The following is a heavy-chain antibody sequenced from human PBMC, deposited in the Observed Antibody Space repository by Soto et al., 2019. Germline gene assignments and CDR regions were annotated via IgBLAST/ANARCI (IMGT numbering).Heavy chain of an antibody. D-gene: IGHD3-3*01. CDR1: GGSISRSGYY. J-gene: IGHJ5*02. V-gene: IGHV4-39*01. Sequence: SEALSLTWTGSGGSISRSGYYLGWIRQPAGKGLEWIGRMYYSGSTYYKPSLKSAVTISVDTSKNQFSLKLSSVPAADTAVDYCARVFGVVTSAGYNWLDPSGQRTLVTVSS. CDR2: MYYSGST. CDR3: ARVFGVVTSAGYNWLDP.